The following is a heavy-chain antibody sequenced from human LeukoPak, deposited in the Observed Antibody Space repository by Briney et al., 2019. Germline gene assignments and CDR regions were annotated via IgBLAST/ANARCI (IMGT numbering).Heavy chain of an antibody. J-gene: IGHJ4*02. V-gene: IGHV4-30-2*01. D-gene: IGHD4-17*01. CDR2: IYHSGST. CDR3: ARAHYGDYADY. Sequence: PSQTLSLTCAVSGGSISSGGYSWSWIRQPPGKGLGWIGYIYHSGSTYYNPSLKSRVTISVDRSKNQFSLKLSSVTAADTAVYYCARAHYGDYADYWGQGTLVTVSS. CDR1: GGSISSGGYS.